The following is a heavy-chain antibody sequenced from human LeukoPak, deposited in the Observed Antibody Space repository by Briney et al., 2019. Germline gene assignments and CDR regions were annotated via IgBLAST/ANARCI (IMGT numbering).Heavy chain of an antibody. CDR1: GGSISSYY. D-gene: IGHD1-1*01. CDR2: IYISGSI. Sequence: SETLSLTCTVSGGSISSYYWSWIRQPAGKGLEWIGRIYISGSIKYNPSLKSRVTMSVDTSKNQFSLRLSSVTAADTAVYYCARDRGTWNDDGFDYRGQGTLVTVSS. V-gene: IGHV4-4*07. J-gene: IGHJ4*02. CDR3: ARDRGTWNDDGFDY.